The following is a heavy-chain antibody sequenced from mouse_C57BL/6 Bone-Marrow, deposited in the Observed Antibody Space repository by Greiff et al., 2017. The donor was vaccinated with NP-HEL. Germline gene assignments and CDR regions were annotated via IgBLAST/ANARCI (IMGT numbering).Heavy chain of an antibody. CDR2: IHPNSGST. CDR1: GYTFTSYW. V-gene: IGHV1-64*01. CDR3: ARSGNDYPGFAY. D-gene: IGHD2-4*01. Sequence: QVQLKQPGAELVKPGASVKLSCKASGYTFTSYWMHWVKQRPGQGLEWIGMIHPNSGSTNYNEKFKSKATLTVDKSSSTAYMQLSSLTSEDSAVDYCARSGNDYPGFAYWGQGTLVTVAA. J-gene: IGHJ3*01.